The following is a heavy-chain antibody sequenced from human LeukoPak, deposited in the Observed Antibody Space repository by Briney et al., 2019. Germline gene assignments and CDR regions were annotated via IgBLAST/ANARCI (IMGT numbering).Heavy chain of an antibody. CDR2: INHSGST. V-gene: IGHV4-34*01. CDR3: ARGRYSSGWQRGEYFQH. CDR1: GFTFSSYS. Sequence: PGGSLRLSCAASGFTFSSYSMNWVRQPPGKGLEWIGEINHSGSTNYNPSLKSRVTISVDTSKNQFSLKLSSVTAADTAVYYCARGRYSSGWQRGEYFQHWGQGTLVTVSS. D-gene: IGHD6-19*01. J-gene: IGHJ1*01.